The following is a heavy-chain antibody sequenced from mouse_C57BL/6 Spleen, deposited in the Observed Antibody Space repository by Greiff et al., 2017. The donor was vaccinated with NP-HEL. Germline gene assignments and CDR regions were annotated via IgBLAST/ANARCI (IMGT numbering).Heavy chain of an antibody. CDR2: ISSGSSTI. CDR1: GFTFSDYG. V-gene: IGHV5-17*01. D-gene: IGHD1-1*01. J-gene: IGHJ2*01. Sequence: EVNLVESGGGLVKPGGSLKLSCAASGFTFSDYGMHWVRQAPEKGLEWVAYISSGSSTIYYADTVKGRFTISRDNAKNTLFLQMTSLRSEDTAMYYCARRDYGSSWDFDYWGQGTTLTVSS. CDR3: ARRDYGSSWDFDY.